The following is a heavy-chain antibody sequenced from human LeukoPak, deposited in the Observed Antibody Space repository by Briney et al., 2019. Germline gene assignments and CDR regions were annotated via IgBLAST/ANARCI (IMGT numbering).Heavy chain of an antibody. CDR1: GGSISSYY. CDR2: IYYSGST. J-gene: IGHJ5*02. D-gene: IGHD3-10*01. V-gene: IGHV4-59*08. CDR3: ARTLWFGELKVWFDP. Sequence: PSETLSLTRTVSGGSISSYYWSWIRQPPGKGLEWIGYIYYSGSTNYNPSLKSRVTISVDTSKNQFSLKLSSVTAADTAVYYCARTLWFGELKVWFDPWGQGTLVTVSS.